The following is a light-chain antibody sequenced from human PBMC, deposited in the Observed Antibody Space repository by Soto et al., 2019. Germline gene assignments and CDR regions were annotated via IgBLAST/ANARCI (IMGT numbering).Light chain of an antibody. CDR1: QSVSSSY. Sequence: EIVLTQSTGTLSLSPGERATLSCRASQSVSSSYLAWYQQKPRQAPRPLIYGASSTATGIPDRFSGSGSGTDFTLTISRLEPEDFAVYYCLQYGSSPFTFGQGTKLEIK. CDR3: LQYGSSPFT. V-gene: IGKV3-20*01. J-gene: IGKJ2*01. CDR2: GAS.